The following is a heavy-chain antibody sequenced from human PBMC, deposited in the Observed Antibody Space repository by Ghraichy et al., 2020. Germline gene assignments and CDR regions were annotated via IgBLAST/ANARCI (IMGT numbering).Heavy chain of an antibody. CDR1: GFTLSSCD. CDR2: LSYDGSSK. J-gene: IGHJ4*02. V-gene: IGHV3-30*18. Sequence: GGSLRLSCAVSGFTLSSCDMHWLRQAPGKGLEWVAILSYDGSSKYYADSVNGRFTISRDSSKNTVYLQMNSLRPEDTAVYYCAKSPPYGGKSYFEYWGQGTLVTVSS. D-gene: IGHD4-23*01. CDR3: AKSPPYGGKSYFEY.